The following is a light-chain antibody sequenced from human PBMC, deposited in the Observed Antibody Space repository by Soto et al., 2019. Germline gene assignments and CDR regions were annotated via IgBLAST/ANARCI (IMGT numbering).Light chain of an antibody. J-gene: IGKJ2*01. CDR1: QSVGSN. CDR3: QHYNNWPPLYT. Sequence: EIVMPQSPATLSVSPGERVTLSCRASQSVGSNLAWYQQQPGQAPRLLIYAASTRATDVPARFSGSGSGTGFTLTISSLQSDDFAVYYCQHYNNWPPLYTFGQGTKLEIK. CDR2: AAS. V-gene: IGKV3-15*01.